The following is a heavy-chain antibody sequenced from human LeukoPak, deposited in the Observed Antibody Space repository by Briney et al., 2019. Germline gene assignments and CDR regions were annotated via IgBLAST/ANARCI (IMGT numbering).Heavy chain of an antibody. V-gene: IGHV4-59*01. CDR3: AREDCSGGSCYPLFY. J-gene: IGHJ4*02. CDR2: MYFGGSS. Sequence: SETLSLTCTVSGGSISSYYWSWIRQPPGKGLEWIGYMYFGGSSNYNPSLKSRVTISVDTSKNQFSLKLSSVTAADTAVYYCAREDCSGGSCYPLFYWGQGTLVTVSS. CDR1: GGSISSYY. D-gene: IGHD2-15*01.